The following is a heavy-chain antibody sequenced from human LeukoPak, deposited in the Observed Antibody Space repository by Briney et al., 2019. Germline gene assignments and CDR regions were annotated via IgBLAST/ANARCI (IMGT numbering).Heavy chain of an antibody. J-gene: IGHJ5*02. D-gene: IGHD3-10*01. CDR3: ARRRITMARGVYNWFDP. Sequence: SETLSLTCTVSGGSISSSSYYWGWIRQPPGKGLEWIGSIYYSGSTYYNPSLKSRVTISVDTSKNQFSLKLSSVTAADTAVYYCARRRITMARGVYNWFDPWGQGTLVTVSS. CDR1: GGSISSSSYY. V-gene: IGHV4-39*01. CDR2: IYYSGST.